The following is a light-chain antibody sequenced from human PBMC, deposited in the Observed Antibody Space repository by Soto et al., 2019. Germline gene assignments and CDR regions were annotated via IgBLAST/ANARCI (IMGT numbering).Light chain of an antibody. Sequence: SYELTQPPSVSVAPGQTVRITCEGNNIGSKGVHWYQQRPGQAPVLVVYADSDRPSGIPERFSGANSGNTATLTINWVEAGDGADYYCQVWDSSSDQLVFGGGTKLTVL. J-gene: IGLJ3*02. CDR3: QVWDSSSDQLV. CDR1: NIGSKG. V-gene: IGLV3-21*02. CDR2: ADS.